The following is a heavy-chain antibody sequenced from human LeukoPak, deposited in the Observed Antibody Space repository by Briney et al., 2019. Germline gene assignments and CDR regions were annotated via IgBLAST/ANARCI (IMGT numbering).Heavy chain of an antibody. CDR3: ATKSSSSGWEQDDY. Sequence: GGSLRLTCAASGFTFSSYAMSWVRQAPGKGLEWVSAISGSGGSTYYADSVKGRFTISRDNSKNTLYLQMNSLRAEDTAVYYCATKSSSSGWEQDDYWGQGTLVTVSS. D-gene: IGHD6-19*01. J-gene: IGHJ4*02. V-gene: IGHV3-23*01. CDR1: GFTFSSYA. CDR2: ISGSGGST.